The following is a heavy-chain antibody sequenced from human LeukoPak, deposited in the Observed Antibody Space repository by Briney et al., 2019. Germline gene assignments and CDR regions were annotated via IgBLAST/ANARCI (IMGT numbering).Heavy chain of an antibody. V-gene: IGHV1-24*01. D-gene: IGHD2-2*01. Sequence: ASVKVSCTVSGYTLTELSMHWVRQAPGKGLEWMGGFDPEDGETIYAQKFQGRVTMTEDTSTDTAYMELSSLRSEDTAVYYCATLTPTVDVVPAAMIPYYYYYMDVWGKGTTVTVSS. CDR1: GYTLTELS. CDR2: FDPEDGET. J-gene: IGHJ6*03. CDR3: ATLTPTVDVVPAAMIPYYYYYMDV.